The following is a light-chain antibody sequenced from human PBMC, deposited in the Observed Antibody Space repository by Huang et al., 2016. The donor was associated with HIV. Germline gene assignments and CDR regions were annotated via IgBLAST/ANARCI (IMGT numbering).Light chain of an antibody. CDR3: QQRSNWPLT. CDR2: DAS. V-gene: IGKV3-11*01. J-gene: IGKJ4*01. Sequence: EIVLTQSPATLSLSPGERATLSCRASQSVNNYLAWYQQRPGQAPRLLIYDASNRAPGIPARFSGSGSGTEFTLTISSQEPEDFAVYYCQQRSNWPLTFGGGTKVEIK. CDR1: QSVNNY.